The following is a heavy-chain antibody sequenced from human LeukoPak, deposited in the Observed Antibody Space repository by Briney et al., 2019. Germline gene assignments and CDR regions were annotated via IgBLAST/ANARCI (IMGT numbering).Heavy chain of an antibody. CDR3: ARLDGGGWTYYYYYGMDV. D-gene: IGHD6-19*01. J-gene: IGHJ6*02. Sequence: SETLSLTCTVSGGSISSYYWSWIRQPAGKGLEWIGRIYTSGSTNYNPTLKSRVTMSVDTSKNQFSLKLSSVTAADTAVYYCARLDGGGWTYYYYYGMDVWGQGTTVTVSS. CDR2: IYTSGST. V-gene: IGHV4-4*07. CDR1: GGSISSYY.